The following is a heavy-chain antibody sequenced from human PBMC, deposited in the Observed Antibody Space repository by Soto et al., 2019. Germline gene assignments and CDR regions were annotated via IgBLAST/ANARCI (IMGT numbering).Heavy chain of an antibody. V-gene: IGHV4-4*02. CDR1: GTSLSSSNW. D-gene: IGHD1-26*01. CDR3: VKMGASPGTVAFDV. CDR2: SHHSGNS. Sequence: QVQLQESGPGVVKPSGTLSLTCAVSGTSLSSSNWWTWVRQSPGKGLEWIGESHHSGNSNNNPSLKGRVTVSLDKSKNQFSLKVNSVTAADTAVYYCVKMGASPGTVAFDVWGPGIQVTVSS. J-gene: IGHJ4*02.